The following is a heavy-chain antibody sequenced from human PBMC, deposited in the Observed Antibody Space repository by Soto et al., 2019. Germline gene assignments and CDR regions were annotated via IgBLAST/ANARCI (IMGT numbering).Heavy chain of an antibody. Sequence: GGSLRLSCAASGFTFSSYGMSWVRQAPGKGLEWLSVISSSGTYYADSVEGRFTISRDNSKNTLFLQMNSLRAEDTAVYYCARGSWAVAGTRYFDYWGQGTLVTVSS. CDR2: ISSSGT. V-gene: IGHV3-23*01. J-gene: IGHJ4*02. CDR3: ARGSWAVAGTRYFDY. D-gene: IGHD6-19*01. CDR1: GFTFSSYG.